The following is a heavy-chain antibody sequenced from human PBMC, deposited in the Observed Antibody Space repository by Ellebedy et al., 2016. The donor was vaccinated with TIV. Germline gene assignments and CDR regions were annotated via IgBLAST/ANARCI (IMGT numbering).Heavy chain of an antibody. CDR2: ISSSSSTI. V-gene: IGHV3-48*04. CDR3: AREESGYPGHYYGMDV. CDR1: GFTFSSYS. J-gene: IGHJ6*02. Sequence: GGSLRLXCAASGFTFSSYSMNWVRQAPGKGLEWVSYISSSSSTIYYADSVKGRFTISRDNAKNSLYLQMNSLRAEDTAVYYCAREESGYPGHYYGMDVWGQGTTVTVSS. D-gene: IGHD5-18*01.